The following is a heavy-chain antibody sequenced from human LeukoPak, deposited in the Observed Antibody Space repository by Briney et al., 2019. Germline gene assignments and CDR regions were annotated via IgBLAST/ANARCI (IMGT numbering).Heavy chain of an antibody. CDR3: TTDEDWNYARKDV. CDR1: GFTFSSYG. D-gene: IGHD1-7*01. J-gene: IGHJ6*02. CDR2: TVSEIDGGTT. V-gene: IGHV3-15*04. Sequence: GGSLRLSCAASGFTFSSYGVSWVRQVPGKGLEWVGQTVSEIDGGTTDYAAPVKGRFTISRDDSKSTLYLQMNSLKIEDTAVYYCTTDEDWNYARKDVWGQGATVIVSS.